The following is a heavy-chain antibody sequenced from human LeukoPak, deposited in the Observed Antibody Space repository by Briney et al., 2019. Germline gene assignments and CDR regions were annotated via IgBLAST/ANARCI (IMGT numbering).Heavy chain of an antibody. CDR3: ARGSMVGATRNYFDY. CDR1: GYSVTSYW. CDR2: IYPGDSDT. D-gene: IGHD1-26*01. J-gene: IGHJ4*02. Sequence: GESLKISCKGSGYSVTSYWIGWVRQMPGKGLEWMGIIYPGDSDTRYSPSFQGQVTISADKSIATAYLQWSSLKASDTAIYYCARGSMVGATRNYFDYWGQGTLVTVSS. V-gene: IGHV5-51*01.